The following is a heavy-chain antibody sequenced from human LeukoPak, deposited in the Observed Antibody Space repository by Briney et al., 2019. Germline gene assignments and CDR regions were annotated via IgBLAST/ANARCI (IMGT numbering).Heavy chain of an antibody. V-gene: IGHV1-8*01. CDR2: MNPNSGNT. Sequence: ASVKVSCKASGYTFTSYDINWVRQATGQGLEWMGWMNPNSGNTGYAQKFQGRVTMTRNTSISTAYMELNSLKTEDTAIYYCVRTVREGSDFWGQGTLVTVSS. CDR1: GYTFTSYD. CDR3: VRTVREGSDF. D-gene: IGHD4-11*01. J-gene: IGHJ4*01.